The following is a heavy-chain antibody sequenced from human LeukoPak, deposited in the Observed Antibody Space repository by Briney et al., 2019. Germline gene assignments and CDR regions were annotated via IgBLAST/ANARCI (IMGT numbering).Heavy chain of an antibody. CDR1: GFTFSNYW. V-gene: IGHV3-7*01. J-gene: IGHJ4*02. CDR3: WRRDY. Sequence: GGSLRLSCAASGFTFSNYWMTWVRQAPGKGLEWVANMNQDGSEKYYVDSMKGRFTISRDNAKNSLYLQMNSLRAEDTAIYYCWRRDYWGRGNLVTVSS. CDR2: MNQDGSEK.